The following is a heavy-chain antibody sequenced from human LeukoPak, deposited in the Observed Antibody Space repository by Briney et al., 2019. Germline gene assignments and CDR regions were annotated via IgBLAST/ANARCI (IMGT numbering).Heavy chain of an antibody. V-gene: IGHV3-30*04. CDR2: MSYDGSSI. Sequence: GGSLRLSCAASGFTFSTYTMHWVRQAPGKGLEWVALMSYDGSSIYYADSLKGRFTISRDNSKNILYLQLNSLRTEDTAVYYCVKVRRPLESLLVEFYFDFWGQGTLVTVSS. J-gene: IGHJ4*02. CDR1: GFTFSTYT. CDR3: VKVRRPLESLLVEFYFDF. D-gene: IGHD3-3*01.